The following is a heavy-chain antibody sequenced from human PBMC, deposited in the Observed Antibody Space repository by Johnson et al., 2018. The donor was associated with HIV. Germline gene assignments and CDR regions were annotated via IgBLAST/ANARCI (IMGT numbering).Heavy chain of an antibody. J-gene: IGHJ3*02. Sequence: VQLVESGGVVVQPGGSLRLSCETSRFTFDDYAMHWVRQAPGKGLEWVSLINWDGDSTYYADSVKGRFTISRDNSKNSLYLQMNSLRPEDTAVYYCAKGLLGQGLVQEAFDIGGQGTMVTVSS. CDR2: INWDGDST. CDR3: AKGLLGQGLVQEAFDI. CDR1: RFTFDDYA. V-gene: IGHV3-43D*03. D-gene: IGHD6-19*01.